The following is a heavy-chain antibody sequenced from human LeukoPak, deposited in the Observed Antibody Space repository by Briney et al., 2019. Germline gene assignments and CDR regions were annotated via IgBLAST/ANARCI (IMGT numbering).Heavy chain of an antibody. Sequence: SETLSLTCTVSGGSISSNLYYWVWIRQPPGKGLEWIGYIYYSGSTYYNPSLKSRVTISVDTSKNQFSLKLSSVTAADTAVYYCARWAMVKSDDDYWGQGTLVTVSS. D-gene: IGHD4/OR15-4a*01. V-gene: IGHV4-31*03. CDR1: GGSISSNLYY. CDR2: IYYSGST. CDR3: ARWAMVKSDDDY. J-gene: IGHJ4*02.